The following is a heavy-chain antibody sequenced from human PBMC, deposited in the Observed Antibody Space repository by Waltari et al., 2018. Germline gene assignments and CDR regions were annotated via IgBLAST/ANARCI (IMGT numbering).Heavy chain of an antibody. CDR3: AVGYCSSTSCSLGDY. V-gene: IGHV4-38-2*02. D-gene: IGHD2-2*01. CDR1: GNYISSGSY. Sequence: QVQLQESGPGLVQPSETLSLTSTVSGNYISSGSYGGWLRQPPGKGLEWIGSIYHSGSTYYNPSLKSRVTISVDTSKNQFSLKLSSVTAADTAVYYCAVGYCSSTSCSLGDYWGQGTLVTVSS. J-gene: IGHJ4*02. CDR2: IYHSGST.